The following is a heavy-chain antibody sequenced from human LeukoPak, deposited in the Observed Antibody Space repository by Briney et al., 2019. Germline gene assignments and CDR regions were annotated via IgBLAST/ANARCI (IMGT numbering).Heavy chain of an antibody. D-gene: IGHD3-22*01. Sequence: ASVKVSCKASGYTFTSYAMHWVRQAPGQRLEWMGWINAGNGNTKYSQKFQGRVTITRDTSASTAYMELSSLRSEDTAVYYCARVSSGYYSYYYYGMDVWGQGTTVTVSS. CDR3: ARVSSGYYSYYYYGMDV. J-gene: IGHJ6*02. CDR1: GYTFTSYA. V-gene: IGHV1-3*01. CDR2: INAGNGNT.